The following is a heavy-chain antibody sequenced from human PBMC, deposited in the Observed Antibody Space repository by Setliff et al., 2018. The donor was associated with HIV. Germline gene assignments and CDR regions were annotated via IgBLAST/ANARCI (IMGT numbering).Heavy chain of an antibody. CDR1: GFSIKNDNW. CDR3: AKTNIPMPRSGTRLES. D-gene: IGHD2-2*02. CDR2: IFHDGTV. J-gene: IGHJ4*02. V-gene: IGHV4-4*02. Sequence: SETLSLTCVVSGFSIKNDNWWNWVRQTPGKGLEWIGQIFHDGTVTYKPSLESRVTILMDILKNRISLNVTSVTAADTATYYCAKTNIPMPRSGTRLESWGPGRLVTVSS.